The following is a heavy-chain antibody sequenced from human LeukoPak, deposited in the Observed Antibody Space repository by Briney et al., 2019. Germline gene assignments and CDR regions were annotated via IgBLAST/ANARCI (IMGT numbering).Heavy chain of an antibody. J-gene: IGHJ4*02. CDR1: GFSLSTSGVG. CDR2: IYWDDDK. D-gene: IGHD6-6*01. Sequence: SGPTLVKPTQTLTLTCTFSGFSLSTSGVGVGWIRQPPGKALEWLALIYWDDDKRYSPSLKSRLTITKDTSKNQVVLTMTNMDPGDTATYYWAHSRYSSSAGVYYFDYWGQGTLVPVSS. CDR3: AHSRYSSSAGVYYFDY. V-gene: IGHV2-5*02.